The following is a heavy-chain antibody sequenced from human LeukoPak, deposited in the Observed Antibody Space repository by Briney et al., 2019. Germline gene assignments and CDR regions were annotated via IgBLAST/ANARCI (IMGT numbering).Heavy chain of an antibody. V-gene: IGHV4-4*07. D-gene: IGHD3-22*01. CDR1: GGSISSYY. CDR2: IYTSGSP. J-gene: IGHJ4*02. CDR3: ARHPAVGYYYDSSGYSDY. Sequence: PSETLSLTCTVSGGSISSYYWSWIRQPAGKGLEWIGRIYTSGSPNYNPSLKSRVTMSVDTSKNQFSLKLSSVTAADTAVYYCARHPAVGYYYDSSGYSDYWGQGTLVTVSS.